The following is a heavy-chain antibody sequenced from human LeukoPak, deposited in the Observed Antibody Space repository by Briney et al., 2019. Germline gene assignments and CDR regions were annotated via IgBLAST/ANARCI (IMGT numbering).Heavy chain of an antibody. CDR1: GGTFSSNT. J-gene: IGHJ5*02. CDR3: ARDGGYCSVTNCHSAWFDP. V-gene: IGHV1-18*01. D-gene: IGHD2-15*01. CDR2: ISPYNGNT. Sequence: SSVKVSCKASGGTFSSNTISWVRQAPGQGLEGMGWISPYNGNTNYAQKLQSRVTMTTDTSTSTAYIELRSLRSDDTAVYYCARDGGYCSVTNCHSAWFDPWGQGTLVTVSS.